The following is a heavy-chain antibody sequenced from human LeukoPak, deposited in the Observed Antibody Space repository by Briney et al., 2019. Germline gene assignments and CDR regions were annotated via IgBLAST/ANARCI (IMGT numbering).Heavy chain of an antibody. CDR3: VRGSTLRHYQY. Sequence: SETLSLTCAVYGGSFSGYYWGWIRQPPGKGLEWIGEINHGGSTTYNPSLKSRVTVSVDTSKNQFSLKLSSVTAADTAVYYCVRGSTLRHYQYWGQGTLVTVSS. CDR1: GGSFSGYY. D-gene: IGHD2-21*01. V-gene: IGHV4-34*01. J-gene: IGHJ4*02. CDR2: INHGGST.